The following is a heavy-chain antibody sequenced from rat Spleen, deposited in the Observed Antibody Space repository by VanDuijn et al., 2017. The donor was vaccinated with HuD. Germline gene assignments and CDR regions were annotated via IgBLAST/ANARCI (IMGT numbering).Heavy chain of an antibody. CDR2: ISPSGGIT. CDR1: GFTFSSYD. Sequence: EVQLVESDGGLVQPGRSLKLSCVASGFTFSSYDMAWVRQAPTKGLEWVASISPSGGITYYRDSVKVRFTISRDNAKSTLCLQMDSLRSEDTATYYCARREQLGGYFDYWGQGVMVTVSS. J-gene: IGHJ2*01. CDR3: ARREQLGGYFDY. V-gene: IGHV5S23*01. D-gene: IGHD1-10*01.